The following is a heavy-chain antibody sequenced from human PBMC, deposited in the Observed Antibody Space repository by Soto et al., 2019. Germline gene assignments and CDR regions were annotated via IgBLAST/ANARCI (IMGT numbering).Heavy chain of an antibody. Sequence: QVQLVESGGGVVQPGRSLRLSCAASGFTFSSYGMHWVRQAPGKGLEWVAVVSYDGSNKYYADSVKGRFTISRDNSKNTLYLQMNSLRAEDTAVYYCAKEKQLWFDHWGQGTLVTVSS. CDR1: GFTFSSYG. D-gene: IGHD2-2*01. V-gene: IGHV3-30*18. J-gene: IGHJ5*02. CDR3: AKEKQLWFDH. CDR2: VSYDGSNK.